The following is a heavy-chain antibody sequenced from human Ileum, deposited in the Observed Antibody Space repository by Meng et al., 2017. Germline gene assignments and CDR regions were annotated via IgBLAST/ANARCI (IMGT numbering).Heavy chain of an antibody. J-gene: IGHJ4*02. CDR3: ARGRLGAD. V-gene: IGHV3-11*01. Sequence: VPLVRSGGGLAQPGGSLRISGAASGLTFSDSYMSWIRQAPGKGLEWVSYISNSGSATSYADSVEGRFTISRDNPKKSLYLQMNSLRAEDTAVYYCARGRLGADWGRGTLVTVSS. D-gene: IGHD3-10*01. CDR1: GLTFSDSY. CDR2: ISNSGSAT.